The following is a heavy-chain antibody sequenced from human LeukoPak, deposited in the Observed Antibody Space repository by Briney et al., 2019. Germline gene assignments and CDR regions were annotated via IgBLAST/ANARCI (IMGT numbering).Heavy chain of an antibody. Sequence: SVKVSCKASGSTFSRFAMSWVRRAPRQGLEWMGGIIPIFGTANYAQKFQGRVTITADESTSTAYMELSSLRSEDTAVYYCARGYSGYDYYYYYYMDVWGKGTTVTISS. CDR3: ARGYSGYDYYYYYYMDV. J-gene: IGHJ6*03. D-gene: IGHD5-12*01. CDR2: IIPIFGTA. CDR1: GSTFSRFA. V-gene: IGHV1-69*13.